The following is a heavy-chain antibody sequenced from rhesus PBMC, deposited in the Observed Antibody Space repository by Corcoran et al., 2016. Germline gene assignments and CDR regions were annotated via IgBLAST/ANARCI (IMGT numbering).Heavy chain of an antibody. Sequence: QLQLQESGPGLVKPSETLSVTCAVSGGSISSSYWSWIRQAPGKGLEWIGYIYGSGSSTNYNPSLKSRGTLSVDTSKNQLSLKLSSVTAADTAVYYCARGSRYYYFDYWGQGVPVTVSS. J-gene: IGHJ4*01. CDR1: GGSISSSY. CDR2: IYGSGSST. D-gene: IGHD1-44*02. V-gene: IGHV4-169*01. CDR3: ARGSRYYYFDY.